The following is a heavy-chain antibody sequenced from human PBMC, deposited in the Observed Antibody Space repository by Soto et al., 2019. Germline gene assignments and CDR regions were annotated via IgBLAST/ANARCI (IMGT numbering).Heavy chain of an antibody. CDR1: GYTFTSYY. D-gene: IGHD7-27*01. CDR3: ARVRTDWGSTDY. CDR2: INPSGGST. J-gene: IGHJ4*02. Sequence: QVQLVQSGAEVKKPGASVKVSCKASGYTFTSYYMHWVRQAPGQGLEWMGIINPSGGSTSYAQKFQGRXXMXRXXSTSTVYMELSSLRSEDTAVYYCARVRTDWGSTDYWVQGTLVTVSS. V-gene: IGHV1-46*01.